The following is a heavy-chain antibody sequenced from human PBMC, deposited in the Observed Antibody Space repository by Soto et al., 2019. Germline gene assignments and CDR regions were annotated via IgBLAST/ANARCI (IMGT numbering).Heavy chain of an antibody. V-gene: IGHV5-10-1*01. CDR1: GYSFTSYW. CDR3: ARSLEPLMPWDYYYGMDV. CDR2: IDPSDSYT. Sequence: PGESLKISCMGSGYSFTSYWISWVRQMPGKGLEWMGRIDPSDSYTNYSPSFQGHVTISADKSISTAYLQWSSLKASDTAMYYCARSLEPLMPWDYYYGMDVWGQGTTVTVSS. D-gene: IGHD1-1*01. J-gene: IGHJ6*02.